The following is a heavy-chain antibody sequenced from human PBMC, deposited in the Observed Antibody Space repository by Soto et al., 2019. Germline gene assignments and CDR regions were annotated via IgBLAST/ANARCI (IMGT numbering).Heavy chain of an antibody. Sequence: ASVKVSCKASGCTFTSYGISWVRQAPGQGLEWMGWISAYNGNTNYAQKLQGRVTMTTDTSTSTAYMELRSLRSDDTAVYYCAGDVWGEANSEILYDPIPTSYYGMDVWGQGTTVTXSS. CDR3: AGDVWGEANSEILYDPIPTSYYGMDV. J-gene: IGHJ6*02. V-gene: IGHV1-18*01. CDR1: GCTFTSYG. D-gene: IGHD2-15*01. CDR2: ISAYNGNT.